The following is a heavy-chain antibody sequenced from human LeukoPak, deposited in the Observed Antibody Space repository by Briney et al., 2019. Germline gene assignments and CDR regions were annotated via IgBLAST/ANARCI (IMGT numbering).Heavy chain of an antibody. D-gene: IGHD2-21*02. V-gene: IGHV1-46*01. J-gene: IGHJ1*01. CDR3: VREDSSYCGGDCYSRYFQH. CDR1: GGTFSSYA. CDR2: INPSGGST. Sequence: ASVKVSCKASGGTFSSYAISWVRQAPGQGLEWMGIINPSGGSTSYAQKFQGRVTMTRDTSTSTVYMELSSLRSEDTAVYYCVREDSSYCGGDCYSRYFQHWGQGTLVTVSS.